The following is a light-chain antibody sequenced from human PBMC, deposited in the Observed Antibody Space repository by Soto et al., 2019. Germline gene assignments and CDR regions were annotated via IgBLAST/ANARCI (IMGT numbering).Light chain of an antibody. J-gene: IGKJ4*01. CDR2: LGS. CDR3: LQALQSPPT. Sequence: EIVMTQSPLYLPVSPGEPASISCRSSQSLLNKNGHNCLDWDLQKPEQSPQLLIQLGSTRASGVPDRFSGSGSGTDFSLHISRVEAEDVGVYYCLQALQSPPTFGGGTKVDIK. CDR1: QSLLNKNGHNC. V-gene: IGKV2-28*01.